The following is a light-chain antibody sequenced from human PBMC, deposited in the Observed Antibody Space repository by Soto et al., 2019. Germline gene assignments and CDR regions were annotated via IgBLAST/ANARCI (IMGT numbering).Light chain of an antibody. CDR3: QEYDAFSRT. CDR2: KAS. Sequence: DIQMTQSPSTLSASVGDSVTITCRASRSISNWLAWYQQKPGKAPKLLIYKASSLESGVPSRFSGSGSGTEFTPTISSLQPDDFATDNCQEYDAFSRTFGQGTKLQIK. V-gene: IGKV1-5*03. CDR1: RSISNW. J-gene: IGKJ2*01.